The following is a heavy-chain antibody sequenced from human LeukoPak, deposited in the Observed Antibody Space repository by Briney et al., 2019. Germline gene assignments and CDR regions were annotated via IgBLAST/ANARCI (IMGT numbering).Heavy chain of an antibody. CDR2: IDPSDSYT. V-gene: IGHV5-10-1*01. Sequence: GESLKISCQGSGYSFTEYWISWVRQMPGKGLEWMGRIDPSDSYTNYGPSFRGHVTISSDMSISTAYLQWSSLEASDTAIYYCARTRSGGYYNPYYFDYWGQGSLVTVSS. J-gene: IGHJ4*02. D-gene: IGHD3-10*01. CDR1: GYSFTEYW. CDR3: ARTRSGGYYNPYYFDY.